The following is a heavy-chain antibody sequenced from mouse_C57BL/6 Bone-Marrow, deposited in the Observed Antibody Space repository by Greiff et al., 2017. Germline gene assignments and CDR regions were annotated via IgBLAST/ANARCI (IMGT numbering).Heavy chain of an antibody. D-gene: IGHD1-1*01. CDR1: GYTFTSYW. CDR2: IHPSDSDT. Sequence: QVQLQQPGAELVKPGASVKVSCKASGYTFTSYWMHWVKQRPGQGLEWIGRIHPSDSDTNYNQKFKGKATLTVDKSSSTAYMQLSSLTSEDSAVXYCEKGLEFITTVVTKVYLDYGAKATTLTV. J-gene: IGHJ2*01. CDR3: EKGLEFITTVVTKVYLD. V-gene: IGHV1-74*01.